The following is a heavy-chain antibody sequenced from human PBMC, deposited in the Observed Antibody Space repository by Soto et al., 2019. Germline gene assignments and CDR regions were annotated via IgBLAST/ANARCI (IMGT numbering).Heavy chain of an antibody. CDR1: VFTVSSNY. CDR2: IYSGGST. Sequence: GWSLRLSCASSVFTVSSNYMSWVRQAPGKGLEWVSVIYSGGSTYYADSVKGRFTISRDNSKNTLYLQMNSLRAEDTAVYYCARDFANSPGFDYWGQGTLVTVSS. J-gene: IGHJ4*02. CDR3: ARDFANSPGFDY. D-gene: IGHD7-27*01. V-gene: IGHV3-53*01.